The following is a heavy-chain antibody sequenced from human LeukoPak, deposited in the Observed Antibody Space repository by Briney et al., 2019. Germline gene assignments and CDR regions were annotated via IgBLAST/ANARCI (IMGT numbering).Heavy chain of an antibody. Sequence: ASVKVSCKASEYTFTDYYMHWVRQAPGQGLEWMGWINPNSGDTNYAQKFQGRVTMTRDPSISTAYMALTRLRSDDTAVYYCARDAWLVGTTNLYYFDYWGQGTQVTVSS. V-gene: IGHV1-2*02. CDR1: EYTFTDYY. CDR2: INPNSGDT. D-gene: IGHD1-26*01. CDR3: ARDAWLVGTTNLYYFDY. J-gene: IGHJ4*02.